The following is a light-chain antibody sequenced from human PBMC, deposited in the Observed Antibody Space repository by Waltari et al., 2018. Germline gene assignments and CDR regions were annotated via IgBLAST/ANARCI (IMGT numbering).Light chain of an antibody. V-gene: IGKV1-5*01. CDR2: EAS. CDR3: QQYDSAPFT. Sequence: DIQMTQSPSSLSASVGDTVTMTCQASQSIGRSLAWYHQKPGKAPKSLIFEASSLESGVPSRFSGSRSGTEFTLTIISLRPEDFATYYCQQYDSAPFTFGPGTKLHVK. J-gene: IGKJ3*01. CDR1: QSIGRS.